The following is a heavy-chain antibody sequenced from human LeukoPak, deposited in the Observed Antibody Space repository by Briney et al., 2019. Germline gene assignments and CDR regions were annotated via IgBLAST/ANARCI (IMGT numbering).Heavy chain of an antibody. CDR2: IKQDGSEK. Sequence: PGGSLRLSCAASGFTFSSYWMSWVRQAPGKGLEWVANIKQDGSEKYYVDSVKGRFTISRDNAKNSLYLQMNSLRAEDTDVYYCAREKEGYCSRTSCYLDYYYYYMDVWGKGTTVTISS. CDR3: AREKEGYCSRTSCYLDYYYYYMDV. V-gene: IGHV3-7*01. CDR1: GFTFSSYW. D-gene: IGHD2-2*01. J-gene: IGHJ6*03.